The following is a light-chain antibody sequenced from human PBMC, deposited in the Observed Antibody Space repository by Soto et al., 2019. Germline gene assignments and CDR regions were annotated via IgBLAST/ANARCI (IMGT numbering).Light chain of an antibody. Sequence: EIVLTQSPATLSLSPGERATLSCRASQGVSSRLAWYQQKRGQAPRLLIYDASTRATGIPARFSGSGSGTEFNLTISSLQSEDFAIYYCRHYNNWPPETFGQGTKVDIK. V-gene: IGKV3-15*01. CDR2: DAS. CDR1: QGVSSR. CDR3: RHYNNWPPET. J-gene: IGKJ1*01.